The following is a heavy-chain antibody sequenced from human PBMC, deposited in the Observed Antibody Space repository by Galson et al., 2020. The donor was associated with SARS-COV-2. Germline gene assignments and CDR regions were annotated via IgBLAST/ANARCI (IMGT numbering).Heavy chain of an antibody. D-gene: IGHD6-19*01. CDR1: GGSLSGSH. V-gene: IGHV4-34*01. J-gene: IGHJ6*02. CDR3: ARGVWLVTPTDVYRNYYYYHGMDV. Sequence: SQASETLSLTCAVYGGSLSGSHWAWIRLFPGRGLEWIGEINYSGRTNYKASLKSRVTISVDTSKNQFSLNLTSVTAADTAIYYCARGVWLVTPTDVYRNYYYYHGMDVWGQGTTVTVSS. CDR2: INYSGRT.